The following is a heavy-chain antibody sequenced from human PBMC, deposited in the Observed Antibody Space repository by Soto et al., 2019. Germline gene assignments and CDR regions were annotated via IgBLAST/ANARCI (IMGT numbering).Heavy chain of an antibody. CDR3: VRSRVFIAVTSVTNYYYYYGMDV. D-gene: IGHD6-19*01. Sequence: SQTLSLTCVISGDSVSSDSAAWNWIRQSPSRGLEWLGRAYYRSKWYIEYAPSVNSRITINPDTSKNQLSLQLISVNPDDTAVYYCVRSRVFIAVTSVTNYYYYYGMDVWGQGTTVTVSS. J-gene: IGHJ6*02. V-gene: IGHV6-1*01. CDR2: AYYRSKWYI. CDR1: GDSVSSDSAA.